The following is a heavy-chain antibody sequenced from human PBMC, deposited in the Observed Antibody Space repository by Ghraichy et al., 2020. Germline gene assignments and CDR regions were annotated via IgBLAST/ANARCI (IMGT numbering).Heavy chain of an antibody. CDR2: INPSGGST. Sequence: ASVKVSCKASGYTFTNYYMHWVRQAPGQGLEWMGIINPSGGSTSYAQRFQGRVTMTRDTSTSTVYMELSSLRSEDTAFYYCTRDLGDEESSYWGQGTLVTVSS. CDR3: TRDLGDEESSY. D-gene: IGHD2-21*02. CDR1: GYTFTNYY. J-gene: IGHJ4*02. V-gene: IGHV1-46*01.